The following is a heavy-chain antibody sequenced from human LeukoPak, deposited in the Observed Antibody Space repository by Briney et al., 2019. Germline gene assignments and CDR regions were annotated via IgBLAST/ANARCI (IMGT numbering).Heavy chain of an antibody. D-gene: IGHD3-10*01. CDR1: GFTFSSYN. J-gene: IGHJ4*02. Sequence: GGSLRLSCAASGFTFSSYNINWVRQAPGKGLEWVSGISPSGDITYYADSVKGRFTISRDNSKNTVYLQVISLTAEDTAVYYCAKDDAWLRFGEWSQGTLVTVSS. CDR2: ISPSGDIT. CDR3: AKDDAWLRFGE. V-gene: IGHV3-23*01.